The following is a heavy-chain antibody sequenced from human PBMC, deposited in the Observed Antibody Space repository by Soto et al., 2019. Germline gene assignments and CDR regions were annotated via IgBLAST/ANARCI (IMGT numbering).Heavy chain of an antibody. Sequence: GGSLRLSCAASGLTFSSYGMTWVRQAPGKGLEWVSGISGSGDSTYYADSAKGRFTISRDNSKNTLYLQMNSLRAEDTAVYYCAKRLSTSAWYAAFDIWGQGTMVTVSS. V-gene: IGHV3-23*01. CDR2: ISGSGDST. CDR3: AKRLSTSAWYAAFDI. CDR1: GLTFSSYG. D-gene: IGHD6-19*01. J-gene: IGHJ3*02.